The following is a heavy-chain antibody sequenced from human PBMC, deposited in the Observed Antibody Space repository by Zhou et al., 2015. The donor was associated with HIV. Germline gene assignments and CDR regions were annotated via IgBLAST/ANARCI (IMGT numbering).Heavy chain of an antibody. D-gene: IGHD1-26*01. Sequence: QVQLVQSGAEVKKPGSSVKVSCKASGGTFSSYTISWVRQAPGQGLEWMGRIIPILGIANYAQKFQGRVTITADKSTSTAYMELSSLRSEDTAVYYCAQSSRGPLYYFDYWGQGTLVTVSS. J-gene: IGHJ4*02. CDR2: IIPILGIA. V-gene: IGHV1-69*02. CDR3: AQSSRGPLYYFDY. CDR1: GGTFSSYT.